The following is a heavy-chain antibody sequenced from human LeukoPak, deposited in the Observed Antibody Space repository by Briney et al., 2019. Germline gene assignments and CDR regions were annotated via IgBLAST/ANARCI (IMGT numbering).Heavy chain of an antibody. CDR3: AKDPDSSGWYGFGDY. V-gene: IGHV1-2*02. J-gene: IGHJ4*02. CDR1: GYTFSGYY. D-gene: IGHD6-19*01. CDR2: INPNSGAT. Sequence: WASVKVSCKASGYTFSGYYIHWVRQAPGQGLEWMGWINPNSGATNYAQKFQGRVTMTRDTSMSTAYMELSRLRSDDTAVYYCAKDPDSSGWYGFGDYWGQGTLVTVSS.